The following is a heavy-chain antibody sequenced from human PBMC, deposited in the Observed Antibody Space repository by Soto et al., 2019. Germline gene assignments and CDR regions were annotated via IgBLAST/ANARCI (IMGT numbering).Heavy chain of an antibody. CDR3: ARGQGAAAGHSNFDY. V-gene: IGHV4-30-2*01. Sequence: QLQLQESGSGLVKPSQTLSLTCAVSGGSISGTTYSWSWIRQPPGKGLEWIGYIYDSGNTYYNPSLKSQFSISVDRSKNQFSLKLSSVTAADTAEYYCARGQGAAAGHSNFDYWGQGALVTVSS. J-gene: IGHJ4*02. CDR1: GGSISGTTYS. CDR2: IYDSGNT. D-gene: IGHD6-13*01.